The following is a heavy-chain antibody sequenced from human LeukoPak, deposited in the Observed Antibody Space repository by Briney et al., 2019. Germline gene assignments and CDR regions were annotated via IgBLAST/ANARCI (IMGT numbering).Heavy chain of an antibody. D-gene: IGHD4-11*01. J-gene: IGHJ4*02. CDR1: GGSISSSRYY. Sequence: SETLSLTRTVSGGSISSSRYYGGWIRQPPGKGLEWIGSIYYSGSTYYNPSLKSRVTISVDTSKNQFSLKLSSVTAADTAVYYCARAGDRYTVTSVGGGYYFDYWGLGTLVTVSS. CDR2: IYYSGST. CDR3: ARAGDRYTVTSVGGGYYFDY. V-gene: IGHV4-39*07.